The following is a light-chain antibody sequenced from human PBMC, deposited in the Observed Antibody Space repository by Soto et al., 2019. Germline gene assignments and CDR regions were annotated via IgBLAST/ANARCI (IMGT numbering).Light chain of an antibody. Sequence: EIVLTQSPGTVSLSPGERATLSCRASQSVNSNYLAWYQQKPGQAPRLLMYYASTRATGIPDRFSGSGSGTDFTLTINILEPEDFAVYYCQQCGSSPWTFGQGTTVEIK. CDR2: YAS. J-gene: IGKJ1*01. V-gene: IGKV3-20*01. CDR3: QQCGSSPWT. CDR1: QSVNSNY.